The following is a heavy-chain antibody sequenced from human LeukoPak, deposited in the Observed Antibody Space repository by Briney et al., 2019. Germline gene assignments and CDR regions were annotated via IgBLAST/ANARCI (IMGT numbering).Heavy chain of an antibody. J-gene: IGHJ4*02. CDR1: GFTFSKYA. V-gene: IGHV3-23*01. CDR2: ISGSGSNT. Sequence: GGSLRLSCAASGFTFSKYAMNWVRQAPGKGLEWVSGISGSGSNTNYADSVKGRFTISRDNPKNTLYLQMNSLRAEDTAVYYCALTMVHLGRLDYYFHYWGRGTMATVSS. D-gene: IGHD3-10*01. CDR3: ALTMVHLGRLDYYFHY.